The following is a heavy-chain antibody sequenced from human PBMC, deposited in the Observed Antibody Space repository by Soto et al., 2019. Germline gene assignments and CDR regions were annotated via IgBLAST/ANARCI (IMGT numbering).Heavy chain of an antibody. CDR1: GYTFTNYG. CDR3: TRTKHGDCFDT. Sequence: QVQLVQSGGEVKKPGASVKVSCKTSGYTFTNYGISWVRQAPGQGLEWMGWINPYNGNTNYAQNLQGRLTMTTDTSTTTAYMGLRSLTSDDTALYYCTRTKHGDCFDTWGQGTLVTVSS. J-gene: IGHJ5*02. V-gene: IGHV1-18*01. D-gene: IGHD3-10*01. CDR2: INPYNGNT.